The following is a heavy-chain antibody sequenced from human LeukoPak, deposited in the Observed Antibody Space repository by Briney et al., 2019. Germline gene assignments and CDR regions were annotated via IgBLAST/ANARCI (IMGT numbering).Heavy chain of an antibody. V-gene: IGHV5-10-1*01. D-gene: IGHD6-13*01. CDR2: IDPSDSYT. Sequence: GQSLKSSCKASGYSLTNYWIGWVRQMPGRGLEWMGRIDPSDSYTNYSPSFQGHVTISADKSISTAYLQWSSLKASDTAMYYCASLYPYSSSWYDYWGQGTLVTVSS. CDR1: GYSLTNYW. CDR3: ASLYPYSSSWYDY. J-gene: IGHJ4*02.